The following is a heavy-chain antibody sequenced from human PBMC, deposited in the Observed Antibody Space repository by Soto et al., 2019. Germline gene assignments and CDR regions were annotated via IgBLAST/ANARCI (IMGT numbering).Heavy chain of an antibody. J-gene: IGHJ6*02. CDR2: IYHSGST. CDR3: ASMVRGVTKVYYYYGMDV. Sequence: QVQLQESGPGLVKPSGTLSLTCAVSGGSISSSNWWSWVRQPPGKGLDWIGEIYHSGSTNYNPSLKSRVTISVDKSKNQFSLKLSSVTAADTAVYYCASMVRGVTKVYYYYGMDVWGQGTTVTVSS. D-gene: IGHD3-10*01. CDR1: GGSISSSNW. V-gene: IGHV4-4*02.